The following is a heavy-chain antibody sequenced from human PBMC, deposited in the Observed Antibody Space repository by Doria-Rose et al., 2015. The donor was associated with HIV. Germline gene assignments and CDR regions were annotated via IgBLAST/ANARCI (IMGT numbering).Heavy chain of an antibody. CDR1: GFTFADSA. J-gene: IGHJ4*02. CDR2: IRSKAYGGTT. D-gene: IGHD3-3*01. Sequence: GGGLVQPGRSLRLSCRVFGFTFADSAINWVRQAPGKGLEWLGFIRSKAYGGTTEYAASLKDRFTISRDDSNTIAYLHMNSLKTEDTAVYFCTKSYNNFWSGSYYDYWGPGTLVTVSS. V-gene: IGHV3-49*04. CDR3: TKSYNNFWSGSYYDY.